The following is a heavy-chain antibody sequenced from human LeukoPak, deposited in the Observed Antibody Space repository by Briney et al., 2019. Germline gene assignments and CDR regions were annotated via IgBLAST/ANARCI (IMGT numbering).Heavy chain of an antibody. CDR1: GFTFSSYS. D-gene: IGHD6-19*01. Sequence: GGSLRLSCAASGFTFSSYSMNWVRQAPGKGLEWVSAISGSGGSTYYADSVKGRFTISSDNSKNTLYLQMNSLRAEDTAVYYCAKDPIAVAGPDYWGQGTLVTVSS. V-gene: IGHV3-23*01. CDR3: AKDPIAVAGPDY. J-gene: IGHJ4*02. CDR2: ISGSGGST.